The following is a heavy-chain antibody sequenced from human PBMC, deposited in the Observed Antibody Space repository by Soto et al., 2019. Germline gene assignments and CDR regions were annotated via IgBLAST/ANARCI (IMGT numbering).Heavy chain of an antibody. V-gene: IGHV3-74*02. CDR3: VSIPMVRGPSDY. Sequence: EVRLVESGGGLVQPGGSLRLSCAASGFTFSTYWMHWVRQAPGKGLVWVSRINGDGTTTQYADSVKGRFTISRDNAKNTLYLQMNTRRGDDTAMYYCVSIPMVRGPSDYWGQGTLVTVSS. J-gene: IGHJ4*02. CDR2: INGDGTTT. D-gene: IGHD3-10*01. CDR1: GFTFSTYW.